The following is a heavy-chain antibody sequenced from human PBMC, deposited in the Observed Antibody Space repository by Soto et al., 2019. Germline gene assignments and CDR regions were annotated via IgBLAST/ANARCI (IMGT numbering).Heavy chain of an antibody. J-gene: IGHJ6*02. V-gene: IGHV5-51*01. Sequence: PGESLKISCKASGYSFTTYWLAWARQAPGKGLEWVGSISPGESDVRYSPSFRGQVTISADNSITTAYVQWNTLKASDTATYYCARHEQYYYHFYGMDVWGQGXTVTVSS. CDR2: ISPGESDV. CDR3: ARHEQYYYHFYGMDV. CDR1: GYSFTTYW.